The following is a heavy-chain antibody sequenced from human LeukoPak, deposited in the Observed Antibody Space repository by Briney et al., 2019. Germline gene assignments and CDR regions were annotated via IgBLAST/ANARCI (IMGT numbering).Heavy chain of an antibody. V-gene: IGHV3-7*01. D-gene: IGHD1-7*01. CDR2: IKQDGSEE. CDR1: GFTFNSYA. Sequence: PGGSLRLSCAAFGFTFNSYAIHWVRQAPGKGLEWVAKIKQDGSEENYVDSVKGRFTISRDNAQNSLYLQMNSLRVEDTAVYYCGTSRTFDYWGQGTLVTVSS. J-gene: IGHJ4*02. CDR3: GTSRTFDY.